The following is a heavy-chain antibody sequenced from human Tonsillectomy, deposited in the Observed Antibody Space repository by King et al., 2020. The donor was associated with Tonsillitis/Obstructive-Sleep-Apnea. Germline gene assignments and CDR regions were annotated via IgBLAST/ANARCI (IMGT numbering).Heavy chain of an antibody. J-gene: IGHJ6*02. CDR2: ICPGDSDT. D-gene: IGHD2-2*01. Sequence: VQLVESGAEVKKPGESLKISCEGSGYSFTSYWIGWVRQMPGKGLEWMGIICPGDSDTRYSPSFQGQVTISADKSISTAYLQWSSLKASDTAMYYCARSYCSRTSCSPLYYYYGMDVWGQGTTVTVSS. V-gene: IGHV5-51*03. CDR3: ARSYCSRTSCSPLYYYYGMDV. CDR1: GYSFTSYW.